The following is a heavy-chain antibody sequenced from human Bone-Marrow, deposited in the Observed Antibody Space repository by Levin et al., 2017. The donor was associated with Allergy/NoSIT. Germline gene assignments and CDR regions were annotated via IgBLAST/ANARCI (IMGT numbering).Heavy chain of an antibody. J-gene: IGHJ4*02. CDR1: GFTFSSYS. CDR3: AKGSSGWRY. V-gene: IGHV3-23*01. D-gene: IGHD6-19*01. CDR2: ISDSGGST. Sequence: HGESLKISCAASGFTFSSYSMSWVRQAPGKGLEWVSGISDSGGSTYHADSVKGRFTISRDNSKNTLFLQMNSLRAEDTAVYYCAKGSSGWRYWGQGTLVTVSS.